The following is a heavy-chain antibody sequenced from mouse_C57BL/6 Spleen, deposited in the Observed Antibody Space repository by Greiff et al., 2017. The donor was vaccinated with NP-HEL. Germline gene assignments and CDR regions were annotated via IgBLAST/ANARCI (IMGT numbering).Heavy chain of an antibody. CDR2: INPGSGGT. CDR1: GYAFTNYL. V-gene: IGHV1-54*01. Sequence: QVQLKESGAELVRPGTSVKVSCKASGYAFTNYLIEWVKQRPGQGLEWIGVINPGSGGTNYNEKFKGKATLTADKSSSTAYMQLSSLTSEDSAVYFCARWNDYYGSSSYAMDYWGQGTSVTVSS. CDR3: ARWNDYYGSSSYAMDY. J-gene: IGHJ4*01. D-gene: IGHD1-1*01.